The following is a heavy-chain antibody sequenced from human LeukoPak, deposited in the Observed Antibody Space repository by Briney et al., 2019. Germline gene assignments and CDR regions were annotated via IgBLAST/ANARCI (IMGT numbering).Heavy chain of an antibody. Sequence: SSVTVSFKSSVGTFSIYAISWVRQAPGQGLEWMGGIIPIFGTANYAQKFQGRVTITTDESTSTAYMELSSLRSEDTAVYYCASGWAAAAPYYYGMDVWGQGATVTVSS. CDR1: VGTFSIYA. CDR3: ASGWAAAAPYYYGMDV. V-gene: IGHV1-69*05. D-gene: IGHD6-13*01. J-gene: IGHJ6*02. CDR2: IIPIFGTA.